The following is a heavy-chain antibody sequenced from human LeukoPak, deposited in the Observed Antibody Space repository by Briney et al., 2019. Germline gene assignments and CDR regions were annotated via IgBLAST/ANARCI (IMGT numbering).Heavy chain of an antibody. D-gene: IGHD3-9*01. CDR2: TYYRSKWYN. V-gene: IGHV6-1*01. CDR1: GDSVSSNSAA. Sequence: SQTLSLTCAISGDSVSSNSAAWNWLRQSPGRGREWLGSTYYRSKWYNDYAVSVKIRITINPDTSKNQFSLQLNSVTPEDTAVYYCARDELTYYYYYGMDVWGQGTTVTVSS. CDR3: ARDELTYYYYYGMDV. J-gene: IGHJ6*02.